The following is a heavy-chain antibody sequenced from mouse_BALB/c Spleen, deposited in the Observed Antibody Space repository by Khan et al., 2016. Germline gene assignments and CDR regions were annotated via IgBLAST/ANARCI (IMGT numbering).Heavy chain of an antibody. CDR3: ARGTPFAS. D-gene: IGHD2-14*01. CDR2: IYTGDGDT. V-gene: IGHV1-80*01. J-gene: IGHJ3*01. Sequence: QIQLVQSGAELVRPGSSVKISCKASGYAFSGYWMNWVKQRPGQGLEWIGQIYTGDGDTNYNGKFKGKATLNANKSSSTAYMQLSSLTSEDSAVSFGARGTPFASWGQRTLVTVTT. CDR1: GYAFSGYW.